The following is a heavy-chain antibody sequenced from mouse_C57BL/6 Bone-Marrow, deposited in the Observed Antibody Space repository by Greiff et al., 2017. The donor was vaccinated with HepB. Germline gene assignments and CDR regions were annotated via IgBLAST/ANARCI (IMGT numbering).Heavy chain of an antibody. V-gene: IGHV1-50*01. Sequence: QVQLQQPGAELVKPGASVKLSCKASGYTFTSYWMQWVKQRPGQGLEWIGEIDPSDSYTNYNQKFKGKATLTVDKPSSTAYMQLSSLTSEDSAVYYCARSGTTVVDYWYFDVWGTGTTVTVSS. CDR2: IDPSDSYT. D-gene: IGHD1-1*01. CDR1: GYTFTSYW. J-gene: IGHJ1*03. CDR3: ARSGTTVVDYWYFDV.